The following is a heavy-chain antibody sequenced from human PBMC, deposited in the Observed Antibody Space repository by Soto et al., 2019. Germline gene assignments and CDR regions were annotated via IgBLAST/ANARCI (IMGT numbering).Heavy chain of an antibody. CDR3: AREWYYYYGMDV. J-gene: IGHJ6*02. CDR1: GGSFSGYY. D-gene: IGHD1-26*01. Sequence: QVQLQQWGAGLLKPSETLSLTCAVYGGSFSGYYWSWIRQPPGKGLEWIGEINHSGSTNYNPSLKSRVPISVDTSQNQFSLKLSSVTAADTAVYYCAREWYYYYGMDVWGQGTTVTVSS. CDR2: INHSGST. V-gene: IGHV4-34*01.